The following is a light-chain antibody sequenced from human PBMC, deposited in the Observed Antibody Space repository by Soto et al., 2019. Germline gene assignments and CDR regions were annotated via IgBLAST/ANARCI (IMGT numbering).Light chain of an antibody. J-gene: IGKJ1*01. V-gene: IGKV1-6*01. Sequence: AIHMTQSPSSLSASVGARVTITCRASQGISNDLGWYQQKPGRAPKLLIYAASSLQSGVPSRFGGRGSGTDFTLTISSLQPEDFATYYCLQDYNYPRTFGQGTKVEIK. CDR3: LQDYNYPRT. CDR2: AAS. CDR1: QGISND.